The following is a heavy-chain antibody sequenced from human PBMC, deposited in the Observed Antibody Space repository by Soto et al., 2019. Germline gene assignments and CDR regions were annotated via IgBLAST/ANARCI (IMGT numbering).Heavy chain of an antibody. V-gene: IGHV2-70*01. J-gene: IGHJ6*02. CDR3: ARILGHHAYGMDV. CDR2: IDWDEDK. CDR1: GFSLTTRSMC. Sequence: CVPTLLNPTETLTLTCTLPGFSLTTRSMCVSWIRQPPGKSLEWLALIDWDEDKYYSTSLKTRLTISKDTSKNQVVLTMTNMDPVDTATYYCARILGHHAYGMDVWGQGTTVTVSS.